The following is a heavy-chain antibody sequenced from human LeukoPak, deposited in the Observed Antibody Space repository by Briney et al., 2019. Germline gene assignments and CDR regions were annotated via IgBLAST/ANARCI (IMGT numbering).Heavy chain of an antibody. J-gene: IGHJ4*02. CDR2: IWNDGSNK. CDR1: RFIFSDYG. Sequence: PGGSLRLSCAASRFIFSDYGMHWVRQAPGKGLEWVAVIWNDGSNKFEADSVEGRFIISRDNSKNTLYLQMNSLRAEDTAVYYCVSRIAGLGGYWGQGTLVTVSS. D-gene: IGHD6-13*01. V-gene: IGHV3-33*03. CDR3: VSRIAGLGGY.